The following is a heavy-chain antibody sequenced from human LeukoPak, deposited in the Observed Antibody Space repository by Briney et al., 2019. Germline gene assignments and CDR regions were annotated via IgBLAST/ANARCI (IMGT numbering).Heavy chain of an antibody. CDR1: GGSFSGYY. Sequence: SETLSLTCAVYGGSFSGYYWSWIRQPPGKGLEWIGEINHSGSTNYNPSLKSRVTISVDKSKNQFSLKLSSVTAADTAVYYCARVNRGGSRVGAWGQGTLVTVSS. J-gene: IGHJ5*02. CDR2: INHSGST. D-gene: IGHD4-23*01. V-gene: IGHV4-34*01. CDR3: ARVNRGGSRVGA.